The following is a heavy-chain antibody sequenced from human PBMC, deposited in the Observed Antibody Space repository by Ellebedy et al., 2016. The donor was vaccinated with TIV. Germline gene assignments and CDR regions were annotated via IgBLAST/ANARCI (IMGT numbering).Heavy chain of an antibody. CDR2: IKPDGSEK. CDR3: ARDVDYFSGSWGYFDY. Sequence: GESLKISXVVSGFTFSSYYMSWVRQAPEKGLEWVANIKPDGSEKYYVDSVKGRFTISRDNAKNSVYLQMISLRVEDTAMYYCARDVDYFSGSWGYFDYWGQGTLVTVSS. V-gene: IGHV3-7*01. CDR1: GFTFSSYY. D-gene: IGHD3-10*01. J-gene: IGHJ4*02.